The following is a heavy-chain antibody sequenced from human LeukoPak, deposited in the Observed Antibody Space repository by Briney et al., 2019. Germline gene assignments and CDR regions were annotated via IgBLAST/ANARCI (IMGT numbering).Heavy chain of an antibody. Sequence: ASVKVSCKASGYTFTGSYMHWVRQAPGQGLEWMGWINPYSGATNYAQKFQGRITMTRDTSISTAYMELSRLRSDDTAVYYCARDYYDSSGFGAFDIWGQGTMVTVSS. D-gene: IGHD3-22*01. V-gene: IGHV1-2*02. J-gene: IGHJ3*02. CDR3: ARDYYDSSGFGAFDI. CDR1: GYTFTGSY. CDR2: INPYSGAT.